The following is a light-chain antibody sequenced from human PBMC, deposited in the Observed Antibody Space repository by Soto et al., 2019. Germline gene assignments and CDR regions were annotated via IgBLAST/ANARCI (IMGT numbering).Light chain of an antibody. J-gene: IGKJ4*01. CDR3: QQCNNWPLT. CDR2: DAS. V-gene: IGKV3-11*01. CDR1: QNVSSY. Sequence: EIVLTQSPATLSLSPGDTVTLSCRASQNVSSYLAWYQQKPGQAPRLLIYDASDRATGIPARFSGSGSGTDFTLTISSLEPEDFAVYYCQQCNNWPLTFGGGTKVEIK.